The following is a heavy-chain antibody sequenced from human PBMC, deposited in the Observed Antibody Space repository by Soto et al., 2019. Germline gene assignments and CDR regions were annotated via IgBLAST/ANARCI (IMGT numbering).Heavy chain of an antibody. CDR2: INRDGSST. V-gene: IGHV3-74*01. CDR3: ARDGLYVSGGPPLDF. D-gene: IGHD2-2*02. Sequence: EVNLVESGGGSVRPGGSLRLSCEVSGFTLSRFYMHWVRQVPGKGPVWVARINRDGSSTNYADAVKGRFSIVRDSAKTAVFMHMNSLRVEDTGIFYCARDGLYVSGGPPLDFRGQGTLVTVSS. CDR1: GFTLSRFY. J-gene: IGHJ4*02.